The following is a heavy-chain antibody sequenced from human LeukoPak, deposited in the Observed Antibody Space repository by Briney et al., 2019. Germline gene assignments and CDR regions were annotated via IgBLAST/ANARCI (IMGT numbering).Heavy chain of an antibody. CDR3: ARHQNYYDFWSGYSSYYYYMDV. D-gene: IGHD3-3*01. J-gene: IGHJ6*03. CDR1: GGSMSSHY. Sequence: PSETLSLTCTVSGGSMSSHYWSWIRQPPGKGLEWIGYIYTSGSTNYNPSLKSRVTISVDTSKNQFSLKLSSVTAADTAVYYCARHQNYYDFWSGYSSYYYYMDVWGKGTTVTVSS. V-gene: IGHV4-4*09. CDR2: IYTSGST.